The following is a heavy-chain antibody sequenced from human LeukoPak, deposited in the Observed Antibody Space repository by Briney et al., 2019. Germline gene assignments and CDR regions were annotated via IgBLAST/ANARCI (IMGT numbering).Heavy chain of an antibody. J-gene: IGHJ6*03. D-gene: IGHD2-2*01. CDR3: ASIVVVPAATTHYYMDV. V-gene: IGHV3-21*01. CDR2: ISSSSSYI. Sequence: GGSLRLSCAASGYTFSSYSMNWVRQAPGKGLEWVSSISSSSSYIYYADSVKGRFTISRDNAKNSLYLQMNSLRAEDTAVYYCASIVVVPAATTHYYMDVWGKGTTVTVSS. CDR1: GYTFSSYS.